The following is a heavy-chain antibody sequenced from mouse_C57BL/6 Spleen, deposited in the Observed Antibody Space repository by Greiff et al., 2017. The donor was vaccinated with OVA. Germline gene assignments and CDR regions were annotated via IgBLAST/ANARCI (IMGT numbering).Heavy chain of an antibody. CDR2: IYPSDSDT. CDR3: ASGDSSGYGY. Sequence: QVQLKQPGAELVRPGSSVKLSCKASGYTFTSYWMDWVKQRPGQGLEWIGNIYPSDSDTPYNQKFKDKATLTVDKSSSTAYMQLSSLTSEDAAVYYCASGDSSGYGYWGQGTTLTVSS. CDR1: GYTFTSYW. D-gene: IGHD3-2*02. J-gene: IGHJ2*01. V-gene: IGHV1-61*01.